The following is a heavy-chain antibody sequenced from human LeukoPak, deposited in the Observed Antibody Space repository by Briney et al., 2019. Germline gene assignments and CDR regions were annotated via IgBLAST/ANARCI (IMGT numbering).Heavy chain of an antibody. CDR3: ARSYYYDSSVVDY. CDR1: GGSISSYY. J-gene: IGHJ4*02. D-gene: IGHD3-22*01. CDR2: IYTSGST. V-gene: IGHV4-4*09. Sequence: SETLSLTCTVSGGSISSYYWSWIRQPPGKGLEWIGYIYTSGSTNYNPSLKGRVTISVDTSKNQFSLKLSSVTAADTAVYYCARSYYYDSSVVDYWGQGTLVTVSS.